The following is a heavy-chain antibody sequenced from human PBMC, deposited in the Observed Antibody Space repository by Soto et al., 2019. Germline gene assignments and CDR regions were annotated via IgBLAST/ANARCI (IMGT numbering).Heavy chain of an antibody. J-gene: IGHJ4*02. Sequence: EVQLLDSGGGSVQPGGSLRLSCVASGFTFTTYAMSWVRQAPDKGLEWVSSVSRSGDETYYADSVKGRLNISRDNAKNTLYLQMNSLRGEDTTVYYCAFSYHCDYWGQGTPVTVSS. CDR2: VSRSGDET. CDR3: AFSYHCDY. CDR1: GFTFTTYA. V-gene: IGHV3-23*01.